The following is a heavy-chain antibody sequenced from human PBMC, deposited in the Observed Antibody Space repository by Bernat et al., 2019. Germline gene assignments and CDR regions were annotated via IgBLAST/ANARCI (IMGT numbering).Heavy chain of an antibody. V-gene: IGHV3-20*04. Sequence: VQLVESGGGVVRPGRSLRLSCAASGFTFGGYGMSWVRQAPGKGLEWVSGIWWNGGSKCYADSVKGRFTISRDNAKNTLYLQMNSLRAEDTAVYYCARCLLAGSASDSPDYWGQGTLVTVSS. CDR1: GFTFGGYG. J-gene: IGHJ4*02. CDR3: ARCLLAGSASDSPDY. CDR2: IWWNGGSK. D-gene: IGHD2-15*01.